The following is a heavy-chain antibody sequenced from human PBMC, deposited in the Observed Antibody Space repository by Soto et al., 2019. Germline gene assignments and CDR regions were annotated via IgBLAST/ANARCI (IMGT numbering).Heavy chain of an antibody. D-gene: IGHD6-19*01. V-gene: IGHV4-39*02. CDR2: FYHTGSL. J-gene: IGHJ6*02. CDR1: GGSINSSNYY. Sequence: SETLSLTCTISGGSINSSNYYWGWVRQPPGKGLEWIGFFYHTGSLYYNPSLKSRVTISSDTSRSHLSLRLRSVTAADAGVYYCARCAMTVAGPYYYAMDVWGLGTTVTVSS. CDR3: ARCAMTVAGPYYYAMDV.